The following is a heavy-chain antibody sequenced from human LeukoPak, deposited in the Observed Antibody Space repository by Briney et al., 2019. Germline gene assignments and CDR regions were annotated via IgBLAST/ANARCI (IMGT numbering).Heavy chain of an antibody. CDR3: AKGSRGSYDY. CDR2: ITDSGVNT. V-gene: IGHV3-23*01. Sequence: GGSLRLSCAASGFTFNSYAMAWVRQAPEKGLEWVSSITDSGVNTYYADSVKGRFTISRDNSKNTLYLQMNSLRAEDTAVYYCAKGSRGSYDYWGQGALVTVSS. CDR1: GFTFNSYA. J-gene: IGHJ4*02. D-gene: IGHD1-26*01.